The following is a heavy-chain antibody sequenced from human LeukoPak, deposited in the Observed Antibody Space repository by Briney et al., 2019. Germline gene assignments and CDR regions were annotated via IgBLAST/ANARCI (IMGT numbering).Heavy chain of an antibody. D-gene: IGHD6-19*01. CDR2: IWYDGSNK. Sequence: GGSLRLSCAASGFTFSSYGMHWVRQAPGKGLEWVAVIWYDGSNKYYADSVKGRFTISRDNSKNTLYLQMNSLRAADTAVYYCAREISSGWYRNTFRRGTWFDPWGQGTLVTVSS. CDR1: GFTFSSYG. V-gene: IGHV3-33*01. J-gene: IGHJ5*02. CDR3: AREISSGWYRNTFRRGTWFDP.